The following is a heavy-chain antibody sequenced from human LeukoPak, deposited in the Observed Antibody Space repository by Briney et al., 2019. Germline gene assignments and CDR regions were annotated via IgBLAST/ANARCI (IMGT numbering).Heavy chain of an antibody. V-gene: IGHV4-59*01. CDR3: ARVGVGGSGWVPSWYFEF. CDR1: GGSISSYY. D-gene: IGHD6-19*01. Sequence: SETLSLTCTVSGGSISSYYWSWIRQPPGKGLEWIGYIYYSGSTNYNPSLKSRVTISVDTSKNQFSLKLSSVTPADTAVYYCARVGVGGSGWVPSWYFEFWGRGTLVPVSS. CDR2: IYYSGST. J-gene: IGHJ2*01.